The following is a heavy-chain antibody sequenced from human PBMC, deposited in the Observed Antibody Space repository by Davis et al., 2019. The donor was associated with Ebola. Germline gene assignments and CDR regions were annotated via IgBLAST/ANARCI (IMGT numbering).Heavy chain of an antibody. CDR3: ARWFRGSRVYYGMDV. CDR1: GFTFSSYW. V-gene: IGHV3-7*03. J-gene: IGHJ6*02. CDR2: IKQDGSEK. Sequence: PGGSLRLSCAASGFTFSSYWMSWVRQAPGKGLEWVANIKQDGSEKYYVDSVKGRFTISRDNAKNSLYLQMNSLRAEDTAVYYCARWFRGSRVYYGMDVWGQGTTATVSS. D-gene: IGHD3-10*01.